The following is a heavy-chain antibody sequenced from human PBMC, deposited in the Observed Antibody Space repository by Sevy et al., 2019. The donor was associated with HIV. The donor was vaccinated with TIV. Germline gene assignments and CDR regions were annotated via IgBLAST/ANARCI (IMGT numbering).Heavy chain of an antibody. CDR2: INPSGGST. V-gene: IGHV1-46*01. Sequence: ASVKVSCKASGYTFTSYYMHWVRQAPGQGLEWMGIINPSGGSTSYAQKFQGRVTMTRETSTSTVYMELSSLRSEDTAVYYCARVRSRDGYLDAFDIWGQGTMVTVSS. CDR3: ARVRSRDGYLDAFDI. J-gene: IGHJ3*02. CDR1: GYTFTSYY. D-gene: IGHD5-12*01.